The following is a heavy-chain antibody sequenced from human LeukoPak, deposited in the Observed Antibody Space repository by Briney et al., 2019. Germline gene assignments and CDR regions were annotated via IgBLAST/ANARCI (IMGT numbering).Heavy chain of an antibody. J-gene: IGHJ4*02. Sequence: GRSLRLSCAASGFTFSSYGMHWVRQAPGKGLEWVAVISYDGSNKYYADSVKGRFTISRDNSKNTLYLQMNSLRAEDTAVYYCAKGHGRLPRVDSDYWGQGALVTVSS. CDR2: ISYDGSNK. CDR1: GFTFSSYG. D-gene: IGHD3-16*01. CDR3: AKGHGRLPRVDSDY. V-gene: IGHV3-30*18.